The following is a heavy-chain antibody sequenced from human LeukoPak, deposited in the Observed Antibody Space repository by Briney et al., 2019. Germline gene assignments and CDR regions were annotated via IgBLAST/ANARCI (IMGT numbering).Heavy chain of an antibody. Sequence: GGSLRLSCAASGFTFSDYYMSWIRQAPGRGLEWISYISSRPGTIYYADSVKGRFTISRDNAKNSLYLQMNSLRVEDTAVYYCAKDGYYYDQQAGTWGQGTLVTVSS. J-gene: IGHJ5*02. CDR1: GFTFSDYY. V-gene: IGHV3-11*04. CDR3: AKDGYYYDQQAGT. CDR2: ISSRPGTI. D-gene: IGHD3-22*01.